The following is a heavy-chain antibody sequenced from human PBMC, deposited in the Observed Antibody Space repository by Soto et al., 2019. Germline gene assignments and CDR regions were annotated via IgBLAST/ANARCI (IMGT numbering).Heavy chain of an antibody. CDR1: GGSFSDYA. D-gene: IGHD2-15*01. V-gene: IGHV1-69*01. Sequence: QVQLVQSGAEVKKPGSSVKISCKAFGGSFSDYAISWVRQAPGQGLEWMGGIIPIFGTPNNAQKFQDRVTFTAHESTNTAYMELSRLTSEDTAVYYCARDRAPRGWSYLDLWGQGTQVTVSS. J-gene: IGHJ4*02. CDR2: IIPIFGTP. CDR3: ARDRAPRGWSYLDL.